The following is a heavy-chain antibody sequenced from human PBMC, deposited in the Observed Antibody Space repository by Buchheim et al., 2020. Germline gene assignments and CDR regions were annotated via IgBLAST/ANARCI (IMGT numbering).Heavy chain of an antibody. Sequence: EVQLVESGGGLVQPGGSLRLSCAASGFTFRSYSMIWVRQAPGKGLEWVSYISSSSSSSIIYYADSVKGRFTISRDNAKNSLYLQMNSQRAEDTAVYYCARVYYDFWSGNTSPHYYYGMDVWGQGTT. J-gene: IGHJ6*02. CDR1: GFTFRSYS. CDR2: ISSSSSSSII. CDR3: ARVYYDFWSGNTSPHYYYGMDV. D-gene: IGHD3-3*01. V-gene: IGHV3-48*01.